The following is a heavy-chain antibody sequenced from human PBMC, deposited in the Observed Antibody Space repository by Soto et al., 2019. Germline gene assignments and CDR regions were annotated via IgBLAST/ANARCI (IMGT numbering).Heavy chain of an antibody. CDR3: ARGSQGFWSGYYYFDY. Sequence: EASVKVSCKASGYTFTGYYMHWVRQAPGQGLEWMGWINPNSGGTNYAQKFQGWVTMTRDTSISTAYMELSRLRSDDTAVYYCARGSQGFWSGYYYFDYWGQGTLVTVSS. V-gene: IGHV1-2*04. J-gene: IGHJ4*02. D-gene: IGHD3-3*01. CDR2: INPNSGGT. CDR1: GYTFTGYY.